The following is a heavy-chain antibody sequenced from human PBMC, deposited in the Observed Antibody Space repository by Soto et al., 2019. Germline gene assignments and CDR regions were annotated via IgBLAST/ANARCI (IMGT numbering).Heavy chain of an antibody. CDR2: IWYDGSNK. J-gene: IGHJ3*01. CDR1: GFTFRSYD. Sequence: PGGSLRLSCAASGFTFRSYDMHWVRQAPGKGLEGVAVIWYDGSNKYYADSVKGRFTISRDNSKNTLYLQMNSLRAEVTAVYYCARDLKQWSRFDAFDFWGQGTMVTVSS. CDR3: ARDLKQWSRFDAFDF. D-gene: IGHD6-19*01. V-gene: IGHV3-33*01.